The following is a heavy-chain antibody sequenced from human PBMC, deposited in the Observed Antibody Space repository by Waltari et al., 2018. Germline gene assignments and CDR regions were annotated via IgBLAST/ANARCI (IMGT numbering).Heavy chain of an antibody. CDR2: INLDGSKT. Sequence: DVQLVQSGGGLVQRGGSQALSCAASGFHFGGYWMHWVRQAPGKGLEWISRINLDGSKTIYAESVEGRFTISRDNTKNILYLQMNSLSAEDTALYYCGREYYGIWDGYYLDFWGQGALVTVST. CDR1: GFHFGGYW. V-gene: IGHV3-74*01. D-gene: IGHD3-3*01. J-gene: IGHJ4*02. CDR3: GREYYGIWDGYYLDF.